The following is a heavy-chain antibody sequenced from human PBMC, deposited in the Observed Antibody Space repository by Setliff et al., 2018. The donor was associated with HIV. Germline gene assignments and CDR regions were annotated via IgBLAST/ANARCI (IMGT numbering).Heavy chain of an antibody. CDR2: ISGSGGVM. V-gene: IGHV3-11*04. J-gene: IGHJ4*02. CDR1: GFSFSDYF. CDR3: ARDLGGIVVAAFDY. D-gene: IGHD6-19*01. Sequence: GGSLRLSCAVSGFSFSDYFMTWIRQAPGKGLEWVSYISGSGGVMAYADSVKGRFTISRDNSRNTLYLQVNSLRDEDTAVYYCARDLGGIVVAAFDYWGQGTLVTVSS.